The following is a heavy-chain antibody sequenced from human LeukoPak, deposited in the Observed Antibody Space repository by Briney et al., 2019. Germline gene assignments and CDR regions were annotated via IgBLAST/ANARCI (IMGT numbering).Heavy chain of an antibody. CDR2: ISVSGGST. CDR1: GFTFSSYA. V-gene: IGHV3-23*01. Sequence: QAGGSLRLSCAASGFTFSSYAMSWVRQAPGKGLEWVSAISVSGGSTYYADSVKGRFTISRDNSKNTLYLQMNSLRAEDTAVYYCAKVRRITMIVVGAFDYWGQGTLVTVSS. CDR3: AKVRRITMIVVGAFDY. J-gene: IGHJ4*02. D-gene: IGHD3-22*01.